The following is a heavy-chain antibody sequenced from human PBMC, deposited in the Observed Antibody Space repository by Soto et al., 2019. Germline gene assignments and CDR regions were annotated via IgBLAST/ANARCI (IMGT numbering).Heavy chain of an antibody. D-gene: IGHD6-19*01. CDR2: IYHSGTT. CDR3: ARISSGWQAVDY. Sequence: SDPLSLTCACSGYSLRSGYSLVWLRQPPGKGLEYIGSIYHSGTTYYNPSLKSRVTISVDTSKNQFSLKLSSVTAADTAVFYCARISSGWQAVDYWGPGTRVNVSA. V-gene: IGHV4-38-2*01. J-gene: IGHJ4*02. CDR1: GYSLRSGYS.